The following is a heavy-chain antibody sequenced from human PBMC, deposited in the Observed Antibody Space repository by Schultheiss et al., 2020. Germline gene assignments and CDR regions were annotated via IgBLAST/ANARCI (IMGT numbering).Heavy chain of an antibody. CDR2: ISYDGSNK. CDR3: ASDNVDIVATMDY. D-gene: IGHD5-12*01. Sequence: GGSLRLSCAASGFTFSSYAMHWVRQAPGKGLEWVAVISYDGSNKYYADSVKGRFTISRDNSKNTLYLQMNSLRAEDTAVYYCASDNVDIVATMDYWGQGTLVTVSS. V-gene: IGHV3-30*04. CDR1: GFTFSSYA. J-gene: IGHJ4*02.